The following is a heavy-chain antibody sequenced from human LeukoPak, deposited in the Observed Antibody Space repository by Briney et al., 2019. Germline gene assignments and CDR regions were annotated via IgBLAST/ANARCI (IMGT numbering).Heavy chain of an antibody. CDR3: AKGARGVTPVYYSDY. CDR2: IRAGIDIS. Sequence: PGGSLRLSCAASGFTFNNYAMSWVRQAPGKGLEWVSVIRAGIDISDYADSVKGRFTSSRDNSKNTIYLQMNSLRAEDTAIYYCAKGARGVTPVYYSDYWGQGILVTVSS. D-gene: IGHD4-23*01. V-gene: IGHV3-23*01. J-gene: IGHJ4*02. CDR1: GFTFNNYA.